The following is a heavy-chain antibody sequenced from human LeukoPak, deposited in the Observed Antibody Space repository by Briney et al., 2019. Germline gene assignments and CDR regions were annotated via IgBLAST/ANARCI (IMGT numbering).Heavy chain of an antibody. J-gene: IGHJ4*02. CDR1: GFTFGSYA. V-gene: IGHV3-30*04. D-gene: IGHD3-22*01. CDR3: ARVLRGGDYYDSSGSLSDY. CDR2: ISYDGSNK. Sequence: GGSLRLSCAASGFTFGSYAMHWVRHAPGKGLEWVAVISYDGSNKYYADSVKGRFTISRDNSKNTLYLQMNSLRAEDTAVYYCARVLRGGDYYDSSGSLSDYWGQGTLVTVSS.